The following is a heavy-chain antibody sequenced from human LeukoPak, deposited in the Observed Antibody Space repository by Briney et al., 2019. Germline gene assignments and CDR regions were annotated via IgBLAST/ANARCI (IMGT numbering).Heavy chain of an antibody. D-gene: IGHD3-9*01. CDR2: IKQDGSEK. CDR3: ATHLRYSFNI. CDR1: GFTLRSFW. J-gene: IGHJ3*02. Sequence: GGSLRLSCSASGFTLRSFWMSWVRQAPGKGLEWVGNIKQDGSEKYYVDSVKGRFTISRDNAKNSLCLQMNSLRVEDTAVYYCATHLRYSFNIWGQGTMVTVSS. V-gene: IGHV3-7*03.